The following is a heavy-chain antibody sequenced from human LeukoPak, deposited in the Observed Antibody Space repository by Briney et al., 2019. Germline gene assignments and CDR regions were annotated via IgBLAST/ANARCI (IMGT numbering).Heavy chain of an antibody. CDR3: ATGYSSGWPGN. D-gene: IGHD6-19*01. V-gene: IGHV4-59*01. CDR1: GGSISSYY. J-gene: IGHJ4*02. CDR2: IYYSGST. Sequence: SETLSLTCTVSGGSISSYYWSWIRQPPGKGLEWIGYIYYSGSTNYNPSLKCRVTISVDTSKNQFSLKLSSVTAADTAVYYCATGYSSGWPGNWGQGTLVTVSS.